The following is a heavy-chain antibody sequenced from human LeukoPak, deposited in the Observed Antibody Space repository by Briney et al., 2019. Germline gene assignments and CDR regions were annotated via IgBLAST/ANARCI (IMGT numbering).Heavy chain of an antibody. D-gene: IGHD5-12*01. CDR1: GDSMSSYF. CDR2: LYYSGRT. Sequence: SETLSLTCTVSGDSMSSYFWCWIRQPPGKGLEWIGCLYYSGRTNYSPSLTSRVTLSADTSKNQFSLKLNSVTAADSAIYYCARDYSGYEFDYWGQGTLVTVSS. V-gene: IGHV4-59*01. J-gene: IGHJ4*02. CDR3: ARDYSGYEFDY.